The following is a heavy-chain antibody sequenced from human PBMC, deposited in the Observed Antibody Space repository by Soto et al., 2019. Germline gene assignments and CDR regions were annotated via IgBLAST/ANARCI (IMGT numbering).Heavy chain of an antibody. CDR1: GGSISGFY. Sequence: PSETLSLTCTVSGGSISGFYWSWIRQPPGKGLEWIGYIYYSGSTNYNPSLKSRVTISVDTSKNQFSLKLSSATAADTAVYYCARVRSGYNPFDYWGHGTLVPVSS. D-gene: IGHD1-1*01. CDR2: IYYSGST. CDR3: ARVRSGYNPFDY. J-gene: IGHJ4*01. V-gene: IGHV4-59*01.